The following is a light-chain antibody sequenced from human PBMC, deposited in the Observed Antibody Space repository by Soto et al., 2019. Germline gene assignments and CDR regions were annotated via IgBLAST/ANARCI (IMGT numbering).Light chain of an antibody. J-gene: IGKJ1*01. Sequence: EIVMTQSPATLSVSPGERATLSCRASQNVLSNLARYQQKPGQAPRLLIYGASTRATGLPARFSGSGSGTQFTLTISSLQSEDFAVYYCQQYNNWRTFGQGTKVDIK. CDR2: GAS. CDR3: QQYNNWRT. V-gene: IGKV3-15*01. CDR1: QNVLSN.